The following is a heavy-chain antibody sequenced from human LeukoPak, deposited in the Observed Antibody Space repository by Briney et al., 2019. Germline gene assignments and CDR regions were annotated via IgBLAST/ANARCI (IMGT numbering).Heavy chain of an antibody. CDR1: RYTFTGYY. V-gene: IGHV1-2*02. CDR2: INPNSGGT. J-gene: IGHJ5*02. Sequence: ASVKVSCKASRYTFTGYYMHWVRQAPGQGLEWMGWINPNSGGTNYAQKFQGRVTMTRDTSISTAFMELSRLRSDDTAVYYCARAPSPPDSAYDFWSGYYYNWFDPWGQGTLVTVSS. CDR3: ARAPSPPDSAYDFWSGYYYNWFDP. D-gene: IGHD3-3*01.